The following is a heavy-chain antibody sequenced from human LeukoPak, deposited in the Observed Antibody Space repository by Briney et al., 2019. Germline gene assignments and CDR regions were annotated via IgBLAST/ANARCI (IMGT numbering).Heavy chain of an antibody. CDR2: ISGSGGST. CDR3: ARHVAIAGLRGFDY. CDR1: GFTFSSYA. D-gene: IGHD6-19*01. Sequence: GGSLRLSCAASGFTFSSYAMSWVRQAPGKGLEWVSAISGSGGSTYYADSVKGRFTISRDNSKNTLYLQMNSLRAEDTGVYYCARHVAIAGLRGFDYWGQGTLVTVSS. V-gene: IGHV3-23*01. J-gene: IGHJ4*02.